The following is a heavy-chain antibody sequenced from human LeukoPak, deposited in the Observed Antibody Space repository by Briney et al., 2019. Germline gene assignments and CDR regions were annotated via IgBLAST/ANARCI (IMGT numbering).Heavy chain of an antibody. CDR2: IYHSGNT. CDR3: ASTMVRGVIRYLADY. V-gene: IGHV4-38-2*02. Sequence: SETLSLTCTVSGYSITRGYYWGWIRQPPGKGLEWIASIYHSGNTYYNPSLKSRVTISADTSKNEFSLKVNSVTAADTAVYYCASTMVRGVIRYLADYWGQGTLVTVSS. D-gene: IGHD3-10*01. J-gene: IGHJ4*02. CDR1: GYSITRGYY.